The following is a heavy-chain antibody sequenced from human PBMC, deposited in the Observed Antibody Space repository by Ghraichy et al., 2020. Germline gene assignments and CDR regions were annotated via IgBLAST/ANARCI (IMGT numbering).Heavy chain of an antibody. J-gene: IGHJ6*02. CDR1: GFTFSSYA. CDR2: ISGSGVST. D-gene: IGHD3-3*01. V-gene: IGHV3-23*01. CDR3: AKEVNQEFCSGYSTYGVDV. Sequence: GGSLRLSCAASGFTFSSYAMRWVRQAPGKGLEWVSGISGSGVSTVYADSVKGRFTISRDDSKNTLYLQMNSLRAEDTAVYYCAKEVNQEFCSGYSTYGVDVWGQGTTVTVSS.